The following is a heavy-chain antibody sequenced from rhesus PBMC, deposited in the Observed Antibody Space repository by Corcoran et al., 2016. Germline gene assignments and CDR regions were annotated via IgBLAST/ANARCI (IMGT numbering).Heavy chain of an antibody. V-gene: IGHV3S4*01. Sequence: EEQLVESGGGLVQPGGSLRLSCVASGFSFSDYYMTWARQAPGKGLGWVSSIGSASGYIYYAASVKGRFTISRDNAKTSLSLQMNRLKTEDTAVYYCTKGGVWGPGVLVTVSS. CDR3: TKGGV. CDR2: IGSASGYI. CDR1: GFSFSDYY. J-gene: IGHJ5-1*01.